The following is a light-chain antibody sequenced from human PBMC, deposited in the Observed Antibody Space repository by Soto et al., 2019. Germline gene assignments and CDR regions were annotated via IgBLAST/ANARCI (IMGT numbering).Light chain of an antibody. CDR3: SSHTSSSTEV. J-gene: IGLJ1*01. V-gene: IGLV2-8*01. Sequence: QSVLTQPPSASGSPGQSVTISCTGTSSDVGAYNYVSWYQQNPGKVPKLIIYEVTKRPSGVPARFSASKSGNTASLTVSGLQAEDEADYYCSSHTSSSTEVFGTGTKVTVL. CDR1: SSDVGAYNY. CDR2: EVT.